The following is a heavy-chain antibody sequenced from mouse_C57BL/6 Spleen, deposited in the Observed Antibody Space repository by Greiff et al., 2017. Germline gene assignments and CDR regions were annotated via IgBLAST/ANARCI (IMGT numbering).Heavy chain of an antibody. CDR2: ISSGGSYT. CDR3: ARGDYKDAMDY. CDR1: GFTFSSYG. Sequence: EVMLVESGGDLVKPGGSLKLSCAASGFTFSSYGMSWVRQTPDKRLEWVATISSGGSYTYYPDSVKGRFTISRDNAKNTLYLQMSSLKSEDTAMYYCARGDYKDAMDYWGQGTSVTVSS. D-gene: IGHD2-4*01. J-gene: IGHJ4*01. V-gene: IGHV5-6*02.